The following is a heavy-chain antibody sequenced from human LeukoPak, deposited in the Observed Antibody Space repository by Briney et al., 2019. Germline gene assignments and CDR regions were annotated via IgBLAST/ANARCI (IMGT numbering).Heavy chain of an antibody. V-gene: IGHV3-23*01. D-gene: IGHD2-21*01. CDR1: GFTFSSYA. CDR2: ISGSGGST. Sequence: GGSLRLSCAASGFTFSSYAMSWVRQAPGKGLEWVSGISGSGGSTYYADSARGRFTISRDNSKNTLYLQMNSLRAEDTAVYYWAKRVQSITWHAAFDYWGQGTLVTVSS. CDR3: AKRVQSITWHAAFDY. J-gene: IGHJ4*02.